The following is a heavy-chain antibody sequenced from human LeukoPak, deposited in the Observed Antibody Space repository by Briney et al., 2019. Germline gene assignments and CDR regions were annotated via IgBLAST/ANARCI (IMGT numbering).Heavy chain of an antibody. CDR3: ARHNEGYCSSTSCFRGYYGMDV. Sequence: PSETLSLTCTVSGGSISSYYWSWIRQPPGNGLEWIGYIYYSGSTNYNPSLKSRVAISVDTPKNQFSLKLSSVTAADTAVYYCARHNEGYCSSTSCFRGYYGMDVWGQGTTVTVSS. D-gene: IGHD2-2*01. CDR2: IYYSGST. CDR1: GGSISSYY. V-gene: IGHV4-59*08. J-gene: IGHJ6*02.